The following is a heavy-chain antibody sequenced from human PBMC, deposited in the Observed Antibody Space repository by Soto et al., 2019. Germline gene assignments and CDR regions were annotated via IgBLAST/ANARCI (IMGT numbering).Heavy chain of an antibody. D-gene: IGHD2-21*01. J-gene: IGHJ5*02. V-gene: IGHV3-7*03. CDR3: ARVLLYSVRGRGWFDP. CDR2: IKQDGTKT. Sequence: GGSLRLSCAASGFTFSLFWMSWVRQAPGKGLEWVANIKQDGTKTYYVDSVKGRFTISRDNAKNSLYLQMNSLRAEDTAVYYCARVLLYSVRGRGWFDPWGPGTLVTVSS. CDR1: GFTFSLFW.